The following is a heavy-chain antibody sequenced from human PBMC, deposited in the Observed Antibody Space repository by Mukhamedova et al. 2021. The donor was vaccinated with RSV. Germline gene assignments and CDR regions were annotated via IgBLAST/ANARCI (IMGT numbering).Heavy chain of an antibody. J-gene: IGHJ6*02. CDR2: ISSSSYI. CDR1: S. D-gene: IGHD5-24*01. CDR3: ARVDRTIYYYYYGMDV. Sequence: SMNWVRQAPGKGLEWVSSISSSSYIYYADSVKGRFTISRDNAKNSLYLQMNSLRAEDTAVYYCARVDRTIYYYYYGMDVWGQGTT. V-gene: IGHV3-21*01.